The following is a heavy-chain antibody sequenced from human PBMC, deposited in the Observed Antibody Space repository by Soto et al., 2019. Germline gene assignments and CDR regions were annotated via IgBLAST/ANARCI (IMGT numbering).Heavy chain of an antibody. CDR2: MNPNSGNT. Sequence: QVQLVQSGAEVKKPGASVKVSCKASGYTFTSYDINWVRQATGQGLEWMGWMNPNSGNTGYAQKVKGRVTMTRNTSISTAYMELSSLRSEDTAVYYCARYSAVTTTFDYWGQGTLVTVSS. J-gene: IGHJ4*02. CDR1: GYTFTSYD. V-gene: IGHV1-8*01. D-gene: IGHD4-17*01. CDR3: ARYSAVTTTFDY.